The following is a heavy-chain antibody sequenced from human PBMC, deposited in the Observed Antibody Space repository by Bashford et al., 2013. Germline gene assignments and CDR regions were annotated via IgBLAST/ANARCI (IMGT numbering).Heavy chain of an antibody. Sequence: WVRQMPGKGLEWVGIIYPGDSDTRYSPTFEGRVTMSVDKSISAAYLQWSSLEASDTAMYYCARGADTTVNAFDIWGQGT. CDR3: ARGADTTVNAFDI. J-gene: IGHJ3*02. CDR2: IYPGDSDT. V-gene: IGHV5-51*01. D-gene: IGHD1-1*01.